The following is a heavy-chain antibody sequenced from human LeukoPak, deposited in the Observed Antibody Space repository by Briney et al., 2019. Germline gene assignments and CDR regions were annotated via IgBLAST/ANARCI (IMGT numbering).Heavy chain of an antibody. V-gene: IGHV3-48*01. CDR2: ISGSSSTI. Sequence: GGSLRLSCAASGFTFSSYSMNWVRQAPGKGLEWVSYISGSSSTIYYADSVKDRFTISRDNAKNSLYLQMNSLRAEDTAVYYCVRGGGSFDYWGQGTLVTVSS. J-gene: IGHJ4*02. D-gene: IGHD3-16*01. CDR1: GFTFSSYS. CDR3: VRGGGSFDY.